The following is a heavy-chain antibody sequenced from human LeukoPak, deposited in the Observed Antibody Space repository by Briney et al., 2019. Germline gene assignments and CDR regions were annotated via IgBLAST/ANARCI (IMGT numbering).Heavy chain of an antibody. V-gene: IGHV4-31*03. CDR1: GGSISSGGYY. Sequence: PSETLSLTCTVSGGSISSGGYYWSWIRQHPGKGLEWIGYIYYSGSIYYNPSLKSRVTISVDTSKNQFSLKLSSVTAADTAVYYCARERAMVRGVIIIPYGMDVWGQGTTVTVSS. J-gene: IGHJ6*02. CDR3: ARERAMVRGVIIIPYGMDV. D-gene: IGHD3-10*01. CDR2: IYYSGSI.